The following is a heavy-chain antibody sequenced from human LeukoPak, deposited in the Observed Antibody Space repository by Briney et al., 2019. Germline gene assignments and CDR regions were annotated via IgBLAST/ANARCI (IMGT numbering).Heavy chain of an antibody. CDR3: AISFGELSYGMDV. V-gene: IGHV1-2*02. D-gene: IGHD3-10*01. CDR1: GYTFTGYY. Sequence: GASVKVSCKASGYTFTGYYMHWVRQAPGQGLEWMGWINPNSGGTNYAQKFQGRVTMTRDTSISTAYMELSRLRPDDTAVYYCAISFGELSYGMDVWGQGTTVTVSS. J-gene: IGHJ6*02. CDR2: INPNSGGT.